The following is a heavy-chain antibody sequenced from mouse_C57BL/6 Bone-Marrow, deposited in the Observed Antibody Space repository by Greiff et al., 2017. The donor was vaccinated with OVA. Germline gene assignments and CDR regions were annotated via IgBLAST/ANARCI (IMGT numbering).Heavy chain of an antibody. D-gene: IGHD1-1*01. V-gene: IGHV14-4*01. CDR2: IDPENGDT. CDR1: GFNIKDDY. CDR3: TTVYYYGSSWDY. Sequence: VTLKVSGAELVRPGASVKLSCTASGFNIKDDYMHWVKQRPEQGLEWIGWIDPENGDTEYASKFQGKATITADTSSNTAYLQLSSLTSEDTAVYYCTTVYYYGSSWDYWGQGTTLTVSS. J-gene: IGHJ2*01.